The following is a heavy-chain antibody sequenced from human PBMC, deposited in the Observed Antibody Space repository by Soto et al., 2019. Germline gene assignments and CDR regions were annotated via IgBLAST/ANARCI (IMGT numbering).Heavy chain of an antibody. V-gene: IGHV1-18*01. CDR2: ISPYNDYT. J-gene: IGHJ6*02. Sequence: ASVKVSCKASGYTFIRYGITRVRQAPGQGLEWLGWISPYNDYTIYAQKLQGRVTLTTDTSTRTVHMEVRGLKSDDTAVYYCARGSYYDNSWGKLSHYGLDVWGQGTAVTVSS. CDR1: GYTFIRYG. D-gene: IGHD3-16*01. CDR3: ARGSYYDNSWGKLSHYGLDV.